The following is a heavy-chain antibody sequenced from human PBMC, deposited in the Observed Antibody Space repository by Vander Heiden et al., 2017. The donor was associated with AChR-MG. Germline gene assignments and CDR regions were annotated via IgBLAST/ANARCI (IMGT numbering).Heavy chain of an antibody. CDR1: ASTFNNFA. CDR2: VRGNSINT. Sequence: EVQLLESGGGLVQPGGSLRLSCAASASTFNNFAMTWVRKARGKGLEWVSSVRGNSINTYYADSVKGRFTSSRDNSKNTLSLQMNSLRTEDTAVYYCARGISGSGTTSWFDPWGQGTLVIVSS. D-gene: IGHD3-10*01. J-gene: IGHJ5*02. V-gene: IGHV3-23*01. CDR3: ARGISGSGTTSWFDP.